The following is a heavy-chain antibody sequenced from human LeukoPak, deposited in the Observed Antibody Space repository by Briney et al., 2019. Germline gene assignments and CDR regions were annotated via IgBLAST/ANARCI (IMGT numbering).Heavy chain of an antibody. CDR2: IYYSGSP. Sequence: PSETLSLTCTVSGGSISSSSYYWDWIRQPPGKGLEWLGSIYYSGSPFHNPSLKSRVTISVDTSKNQFSLKLTSVTAADTAVYYCARHTYYYDGSGPWGQGILVTVSS. D-gene: IGHD3-22*01. CDR3: ARHTYYYDGSGP. J-gene: IGHJ5*02. CDR1: GGSISSSSYY. V-gene: IGHV4-39*01.